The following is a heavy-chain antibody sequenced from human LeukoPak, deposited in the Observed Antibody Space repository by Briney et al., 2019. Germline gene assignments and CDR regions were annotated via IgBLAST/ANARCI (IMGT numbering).Heavy chain of an antibody. J-gene: IGHJ4*02. Sequence: GGSLRLSCAASGFTFSRYWMHWVRQAPGKGLVWVSRISTDGSSTSDADSVKGRFTISRDNAKNTLYLQMNSLRAEDTAVYYCARETTGYDYWGQGTLVTVSS. CDR1: GFTFSRYW. CDR2: ISTDGSST. CDR3: ARETTGYDY. V-gene: IGHV3-74*01. D-gene: IGHD1-14*01.